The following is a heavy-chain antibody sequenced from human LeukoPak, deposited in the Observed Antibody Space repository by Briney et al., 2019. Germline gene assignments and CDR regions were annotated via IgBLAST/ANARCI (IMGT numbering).Heavy chain of an antibody. CDR1: GFTFSSYE. CDR3: AREAYYDFWAGGYYYYYMDV. V-gene: IGHV3-48*03. J-gene: IGHJ6*03. CDR2: ISSGGSTI. Sequence: GGSLRLSCAASGFTFSSYEMNWVRQAPGKGLEWVSYISSGGSTIYYADSVKGRFTISRDNAKNSLYLQMNSLRAEDTAVYYCAREAYYDFWAGGYYYYYMDVWGKGTTVTVSS. D-gene: IGHD3-3*01.